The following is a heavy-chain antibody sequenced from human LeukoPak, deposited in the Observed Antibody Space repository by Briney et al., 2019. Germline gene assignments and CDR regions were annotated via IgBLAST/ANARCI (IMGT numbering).Heavy chain of an antibody. CDR3: ARDVNSGSHDY. CDR1: GFTFDDYA. J-gene: IGHJ4*02. D-gene: IGHD1-26*01. Sequence: PGGSLRLSCAASGFTFDDYAMHWVRQAPGKGLEWVSGISWNSGSIGYADSVKGRFTISRDNAKNSLYLQMNSLRAEDTAVYYCARDVNSGSHDYWGQGTLVTVSS. V-gene: IGHV3-9*01. CDR2: ISWNSGSI.